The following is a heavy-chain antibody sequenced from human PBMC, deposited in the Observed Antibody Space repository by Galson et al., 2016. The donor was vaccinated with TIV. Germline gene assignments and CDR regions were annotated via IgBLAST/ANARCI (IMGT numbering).Heavy chain of an antibody. CDR3: AKDQGWIDYADQGYFYYGLED. CDR1: GFNFRLYA. CDR2: ISHDRRDK. Sequence: SLRLSCAASGFNFRLYAVHWVRQAPGKGLEWVAVISHDRRDKNYADSAKGRFTISRDNSKNTLYLEMTSLRAEDTAVYYCAKDQGWIDYADQGYFYYGLEDWGQGTAVTVSS. V-gene: IGHV3-30*18. D-gene: IGHD4-17*01. J-gene: IGHJ6*02.